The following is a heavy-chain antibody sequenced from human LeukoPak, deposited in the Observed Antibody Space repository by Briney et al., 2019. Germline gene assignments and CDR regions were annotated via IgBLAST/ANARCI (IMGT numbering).Heavy chain of an antibody. CDR2: ISDNGGST. CDR3: VKDNEAGGSPFDR. Sequence: PGGSLRPSCSASGFILRSHAMHWVRQAPGKGLEYVSRISDNGGSTYYADSVKGRFTISRDNPKNTLYLQMSSLRAVDTAVYYCVKDNEAGGSPFDRWGQGTLVTVSS. D-gene: IGHD1-1*01. CDR1: GFILRSHA. J-gene: IGHJ4*02. V-gene: IGHV3-64D*06.